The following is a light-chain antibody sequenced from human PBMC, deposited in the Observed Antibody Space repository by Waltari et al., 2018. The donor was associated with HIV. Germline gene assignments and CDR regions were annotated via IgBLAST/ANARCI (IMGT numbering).Light chain of an antibody. CDR1: SSNIATNY. Sequence: QSVLTQPPSVSATPGQKVTISCSGSSSNIATNYVSWYQHFPGTVPKVLIYDNHKRSSGIPDRFSVSKSGTSATLDISGLQTGDEAHYYCGTWDTSLSAWIFGTGTKVTVL. J-gene: IGLJ1*01. CDR2: DNH. V-gene: IGLV1-51*01. CDR3: GTWDTSLSAWI.